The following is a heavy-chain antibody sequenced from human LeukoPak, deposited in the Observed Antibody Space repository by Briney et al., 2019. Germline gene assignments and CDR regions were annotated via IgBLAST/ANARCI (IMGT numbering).Heavy chain of an antibody. D-gene: IGHD4-17*01. CDR2: IYHGGST. CDR3: ARDTDYGDYEGAFDI. CDR1: GFTVSGNY. Sequence: GGSLRLSCAASGFTVSGNYMSWVRQAPGKGLEWVAIIYHGGSTYYADSVRGRFTISRDNSKNTLYLQMNTLRAEDTVVYYCARDTDYGDYEGAFDIWGQGTMVTVSS. J-gene: IGHJ3*02. V-gene: IGHV3-53*01.